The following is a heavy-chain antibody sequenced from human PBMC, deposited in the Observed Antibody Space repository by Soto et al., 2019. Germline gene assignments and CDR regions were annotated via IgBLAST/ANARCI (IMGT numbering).Heavy chain of an antibody. V-gene: IGHV1-69*13. CDR1: GGTFSSYA. CDR3: ARALDSSGWYEGLSIL. J-gene: IGHJ6*02. Sequence: RASVKVSCKASGGTFSSYAISWVRQAPGQGLEWMGGIIPIFGTANYAQKFQGRVTITADESTSTAYMELSSLRSEDTAVYYCARALDSSGWYEGLSILWGQGTTVTVSS. CDR2: IIPIFGTA. D-gene: IGHD6-19*01.